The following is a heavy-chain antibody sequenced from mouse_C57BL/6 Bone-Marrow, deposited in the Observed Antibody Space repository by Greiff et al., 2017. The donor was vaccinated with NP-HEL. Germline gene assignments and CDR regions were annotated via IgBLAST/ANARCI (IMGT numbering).Heavy chain of an antibody. CDR3: ARQHLWYFDV. CDR1: GYTFTSYW. Sequence: QVQLQHPGAELVKPGASVKMSCKASGYTFTSYWITWVKQRPGQGLEWIGDIYPGSGSTNYNEKFKSKATLTVDTSSSTAYMQLSSLTSEDSAVYYCARQHLWYFDVWGTGTTVTVSS. CDR2: IYPGSGST. J-gene: IGHJ1*03. V-gene: IGHV1-55*01.